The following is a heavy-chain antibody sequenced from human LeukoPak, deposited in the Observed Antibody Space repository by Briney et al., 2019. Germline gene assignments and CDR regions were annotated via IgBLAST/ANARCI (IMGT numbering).Heavy chain of an antibody. CDR1: GLTFDNYG. CDR3: ARIDTYYYDSSGYYSAFDI. Sequence: GGSLRLSCAASGLTFDNYGMSWVRQAPGKGLEWVTGINWCGGSTGFADSLKGRFNISRDNAKNSLYLQMNSLRSADTALYYCARIDTYYYDSSGYYSAFDIWGQGTIVTVSS. J-gene: IGHJ3*02. D-gene: IGHD3-22*01. CDR2: INWCGGST. V-gene: IGHV3-20*04.